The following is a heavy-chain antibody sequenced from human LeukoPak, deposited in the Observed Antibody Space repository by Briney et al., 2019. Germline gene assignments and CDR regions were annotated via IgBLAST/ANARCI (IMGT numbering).Heavy chain of an antibody. CDR2: IKQDGSEK. CDR3: AREVIIVLEPLTNTIDY. Sequence: GGSLRLSCAASGFTFSSYWMSWVRQAPGKGLEWVANIKQDGSEKFYVDSVKGRFIISRDNAKNSLSLQMNSLRAEDTAVYYCAREVIIVLEPLTNTIDYWGQGTRVTVSS. J-gene: IGHJ4*02. V-gene: IGHV3-7*03. D-gene: IGHD2-2*01. CDR1: GFTFSSYW.